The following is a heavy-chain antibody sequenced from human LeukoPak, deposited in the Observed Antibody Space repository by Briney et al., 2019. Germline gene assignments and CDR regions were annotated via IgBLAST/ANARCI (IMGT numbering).Heavy chain of an antibody. CDR3: AKVFYYDSKGVFDY. CDR2: ISFDGTNK. J-gene: IGHJ4*02. V-gene: IGHV3-30-3*01. D-gene: IGHD3-22*01. Sequence: PGRSLRLSCAASGFSFSSYAMHWVRQAPGKGLEWVAVISFDGTNKYYADSVKGRLTISRDNSENTLHLQMNSLRAEDTAVYYCAKVFYYDSKGVFDYWGQGTLVTVSS. CDR1: GFSFSSYA.